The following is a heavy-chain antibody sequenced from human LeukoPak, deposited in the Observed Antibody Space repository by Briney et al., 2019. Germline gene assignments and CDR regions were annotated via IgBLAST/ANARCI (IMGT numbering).Heavy chain of an antibody. CDR1: GFTFSSYA. CDR3: AKDTSIGRYCTNGVCSPFDY. CDR2: ISDSGGST. J-gene: IGHJ4*02. D-gene: IGHD2-8*01. V-gene: IGHV3-23*01. Sequence: TGGSLRLSCAASGFTFSSYAMSWVHQAPGKGLEWISAISDSGGSTYDADSVKGRFTISRDNSKNTLYLQMNSLRAEDTAVYYCAKDTSIGRYCTNGVCSPFDYWGQGTLATASS.